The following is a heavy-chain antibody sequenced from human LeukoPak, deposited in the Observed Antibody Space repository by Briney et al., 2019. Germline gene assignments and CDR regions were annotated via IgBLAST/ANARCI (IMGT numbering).Heavy chain of an antibody. D-gene: IGHD5-18*01. J-gene: IGHJ4*02. CDR1: GGSISSYY. CDR3: ARSGYTYGYWSD. CDR2: IYYSGST. Sequence: SETLSLTCTVSGGSISSYYWSWIRQPPGKGLEWIGYIYYSGSTNYNPSLKSRVTISVDTSKNQFPLKLSSVTAADTAVYYCARSGYTYGYWSDWGQGTLVIVSS. V-gene: IGHV4-59*12.